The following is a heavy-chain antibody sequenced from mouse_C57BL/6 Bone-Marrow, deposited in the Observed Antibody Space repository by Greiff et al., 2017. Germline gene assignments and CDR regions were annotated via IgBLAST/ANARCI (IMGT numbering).Heavy chain of an antibody. CDR3: ARSGMGTHFDF. CDR2: IYPRSGNT. J-gene: IGHJ2*01. V-gene: IGHV1-81*01. Sequence: LEESGAELVRPGASVKLSCKASGYTFTSYCISWVKQRTGQGLEWIGEIYPRSGNTYYNEKFKGKAPLTADKSSSTAYMEHRSLTSEDSAVCVRARSGMGTHFDFGGQGTTLTVSS. D-gene: IGHD4-1*01. CDR1: GYTFTSYC.